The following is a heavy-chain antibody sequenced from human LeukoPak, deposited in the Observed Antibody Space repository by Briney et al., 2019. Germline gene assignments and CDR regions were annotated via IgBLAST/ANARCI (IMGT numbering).Heavy chain of an antibody. Sequence: GGSLRLSCAASGFTFSSYAMHWVRQAPGKGLEWVAVISYDGSNKYYADSVKGRFTISRDNSKNTLYLQMNSLRAEDTAVYYCARALDYWGQGTLATVSS. CDR3: ARALDY. CDR1: GFTFSSYA. J-gene: IGHJ4*02. CDR2: ISYDGSNK. V-gene: IGHV3-30*04.